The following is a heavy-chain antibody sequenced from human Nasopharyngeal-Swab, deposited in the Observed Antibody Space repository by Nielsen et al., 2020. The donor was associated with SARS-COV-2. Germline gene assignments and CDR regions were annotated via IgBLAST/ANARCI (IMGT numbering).Heavy chain of an antibody. V-gene: IGHV1-69*13. Sequence: SVKVSCKASGGTFSSYGISWVRQAPGQGLEWMGGIIPIFGTANYAQKFQGRVTITADESTSTAYMELSSLRSEDTAVYYCAREIGGYGSGSYYYSGMDVWGQGTTVTVSS. CDR3: AREIGGYGSGSYYYSGMDV. CDR2: IIPIFGTA. D-gene: IGHD3-10*01. J-gene: IGHJ6*02. CDR1: GGTFSSYG.